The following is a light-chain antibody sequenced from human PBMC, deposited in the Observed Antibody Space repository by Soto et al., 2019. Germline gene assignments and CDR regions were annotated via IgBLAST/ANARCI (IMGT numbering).Light chain of an antibody. CDR2: DAS. CDR1: QDISDS. J-gene: IGKJ4*01. V-gene: IGKV1-33*01. Sequence: DIQMTQSPSSLSASVGDRLTLTCQASQDISDSLNWYQLKPGKAPQLLMYDASKLETGVPSRFSGSGSGKDFTFTISSLQPEDFATYFCQQYASLPLTFGGGTKVEVK. CDR3: QQYASLPLT.